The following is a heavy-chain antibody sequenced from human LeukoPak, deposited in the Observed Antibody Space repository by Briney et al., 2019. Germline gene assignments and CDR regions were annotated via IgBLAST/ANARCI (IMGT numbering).Heavy chain of an antibody. D-gene: IGHD3-22*01. CDR3: ASDEYDSSGYYSSRGVDP. V-gene: IGHV1-46*01. Sequence: ASVKVSCKAFGYTFTSNYMHWVRQAPGQGPEWMGVISPSGGSTTYAQKFQGRVTITADKSTSTAYMELSSLRSEDTAVYYCASDEYDSSGYYSSRGVDPWGQGTLVTVSS. J-gene: IGHJ5*02. CDR1: GYTFTSNY. CDR2: ISPSGGST.